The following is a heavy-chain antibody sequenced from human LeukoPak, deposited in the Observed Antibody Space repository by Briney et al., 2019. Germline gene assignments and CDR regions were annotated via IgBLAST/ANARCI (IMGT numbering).Heavy chain of an antibody. Sequence: AETLSLTCTVSGGSISGYYCTWIRQPPGKGLEWIGYIFSGGDTEYNPSLRSRVDISVDMSKNQFSLKMTSVTAADTAVYYCAKDQNPTKWGQGALVIVSS. V-gene: IGHV4-59*01. CDR2: IFSGGDT. CDR3: AKDQNPTK. D-gene: IGHD1-14*01. J-gene: IGHJ4*02. CDR1: GGSISGYY.